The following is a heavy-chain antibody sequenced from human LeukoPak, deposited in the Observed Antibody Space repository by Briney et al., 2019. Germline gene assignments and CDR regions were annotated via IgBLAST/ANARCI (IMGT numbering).Heavy chain of an antibody. V-gene: IGHV3-30*03. Sequence: GGSLRLSCAASGFTFSSYSMNWVRQAPGKGLEWVAVISYDGSNKYYADSVKGRFTISRDNSKNTLYPQMNSLRAEDTAVYYCASLYSGYDWAKYYFDYWGQGTLVTVSS. D-gene: IGHD5-12*01. J-gene: IGHJ4*02. CDR3: ASLYSGYDWAKYYFDY. CDR1: GFTFSSYS. CDR2: ISYDGSNK.